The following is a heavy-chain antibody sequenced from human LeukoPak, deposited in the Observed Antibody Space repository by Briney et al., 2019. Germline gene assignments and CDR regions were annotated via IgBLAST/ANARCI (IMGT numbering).Heavy chain of an antibody. V-gene: IGHV4-59*01. CDR1: GGSISSYY. J-gene: IGHJ5*02. CDR2: IYYSGST. Sequence: SETLSLTCTVSGGSISSYYWSWIRQPPGKGLEWIGYIYYSGSTNYNPSLESRVTISVDTSKNQFSLKLSSVTAADTAVYYCARYFDWSPRRFDPWGQGTLVTVSS. D-gene: IGHD3-9*01. CDR3: ARYFDWSPRRFDP.